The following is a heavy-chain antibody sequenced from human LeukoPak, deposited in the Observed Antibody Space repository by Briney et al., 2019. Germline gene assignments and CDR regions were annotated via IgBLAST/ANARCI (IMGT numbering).Heavy chain of an antibody. V-gene: IGHV3-7*01. CDR1: GFTVSSYW. CDR2: IKQDGSEK. J-gene: IGHJ5*02. Sequence: PGGSLTLSCAASGFTVSSYWMSWARHARGKGLEWLANIKQDGSEKYYVDSLQGRFTISRDNAKNSLYLQMNSLRAEDTAVYYCARVVAGNWFDPWGQGTLVTVSS. CDR3: ARVVAGNWFDP. D-gene: IGHD6-19*01.